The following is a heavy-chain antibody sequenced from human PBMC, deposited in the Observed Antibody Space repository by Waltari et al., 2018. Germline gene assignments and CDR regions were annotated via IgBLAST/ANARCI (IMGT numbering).Heavy chain of an antibody. CDR2: IRNSGGST. V-gene: IGHV3-23*01. CDR3: AREEKDNSGYRTTRFGY. Sequence: EVQLLESGGGLVQPGGSLRLSCDTSGFTFSNYAMSWVRQAPGKGLEWCAAIRNSGGSTWYAVSVKGRLTISRDNSKNKVFLHMDSLRAEDTAVYYCAREEKDNSGYRTTRFGYWGQGTLVTVSS. CDR1: GFTFSNYA. J-gene: IGHJ4*02. D-gene: IGHD5-12*01.